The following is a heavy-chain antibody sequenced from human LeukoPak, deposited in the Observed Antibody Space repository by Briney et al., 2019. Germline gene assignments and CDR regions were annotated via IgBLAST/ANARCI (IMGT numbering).Heavy chain of an antibody. Sequence: SETLSLTCTVSGGSISSSSYYWGWIRQPPGKGLEWIGSIYYSGSTYYNPSLKSRVTISVDTSKNQFSLKLSSVTAADTAVYYCARHFPVVVPAATFTPEYYFDYWGQGTLVTVSS. CDR2: IYYSGST. V-gene: IGHV4-39*01. CDR1: GGSISSSSYY. J-gene: IGHJ4*02. CDR3: ARHFPVVVPAATFTPEYYFDY. D-gene: IGHD2-2*01.